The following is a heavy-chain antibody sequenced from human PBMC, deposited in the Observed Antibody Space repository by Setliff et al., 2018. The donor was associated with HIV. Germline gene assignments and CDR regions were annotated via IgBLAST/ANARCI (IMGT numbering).Heavy chain of an antibody. CDR2: ISSSGSTT. Sequence: GSLRLSCVASGFTFSSYEMNWVRQAPGKGLEWTSYISSSGSTTNYADSVKGRFTISRDNAENSLYLQMNSLRAEDTAVYYCARDQLNLRSYFYFGVDVWGQGTTVTVSS. V-gene: IGHV3-48*03. D-gene: IGHD5-12*01. CDR3: ARDQLNLRSYFYFGVDV. CDR1: GFTFSSYE. J-gene: IGHJ6*02.